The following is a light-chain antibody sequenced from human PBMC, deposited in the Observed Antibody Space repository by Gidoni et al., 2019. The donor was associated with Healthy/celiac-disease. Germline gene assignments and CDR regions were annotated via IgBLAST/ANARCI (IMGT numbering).Light chain of an antibody. J-gene: IGKJ2*01. Sequence: EIVLTQSPGTLSLSPGDRAALSCRASQSVSSSYLAWYQQKPGQAPRLLIYGASSRATGIPDRFSGSGSGTDFTLTIIRLEPEDFAVYYCQQYGSSPRYTFGQGTKLEIK. CDR1: QSVSSSY. V-gene: IGKV3-20*01. CDR2: GAS. CDR3: QQYGSSPRYT.